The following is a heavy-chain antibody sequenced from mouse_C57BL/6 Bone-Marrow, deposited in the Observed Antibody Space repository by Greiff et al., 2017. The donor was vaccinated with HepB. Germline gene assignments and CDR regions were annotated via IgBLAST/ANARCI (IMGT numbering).Heavy chain of an antibody. J-gene: IGHJ3*01. V-gene: IGHV1-54*01. D-gene: IGHD2-2*01. CDR1: GYAFTNYL. Sequence: QVQLQQSGAELVRPGTSVKVSCKASGYAFTNYLIEWVKQRPGQGLEWIGVINPGSGGTNYNEKFKGKATLTADKSSSTAYMQLSSLTSEDSAVYFCAREGLLWLRRGFAYWGQGTLVTVSA. CDR2: INPGSGGT. CDR3: AREGLLWLRRGFAY.